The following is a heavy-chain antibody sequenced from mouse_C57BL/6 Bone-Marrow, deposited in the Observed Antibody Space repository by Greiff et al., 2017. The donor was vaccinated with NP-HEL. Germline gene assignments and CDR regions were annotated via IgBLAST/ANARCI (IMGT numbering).Heavy chain of an antibody. J-gene: IGHJ3*01. Sequence: VQLQQSGAELVRPGASVKLSCTASGFNIKDDYMHWVKQRPEQGLEWIGWIDPENGDTEYASKFQGKATITEDTSSNTAYLQLSSLTSEDTAVYYCTTSSGFAYWGQGTLVTVSA. CDR3: TTSSGFAY. CDR2: IDPENGDT. V-gene: IGHV14-4*01. CDR1: GFNIKDDY.